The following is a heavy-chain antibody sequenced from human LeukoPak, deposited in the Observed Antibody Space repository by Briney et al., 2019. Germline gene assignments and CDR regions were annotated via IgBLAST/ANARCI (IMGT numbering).Heavy chain of an antibody. Sequence: EASVKVSCKASGYSFSTYTMNWVRQAPGQRLEWMGWINAGNGNTKYSQKFQGSVTITRDTSASTAYMEMRSLRSEDTAVYYCAREIDRDDYNRFFDYWGQGTLVTVSS. D-gene: IGHD5-24*01. V-gene: IGHV1-3*01. CDR2: INAGNGNT. CDR3: AREIDRDDYNRFFDY. J-gene: IGHJ4*02. CDR1: GYSFSTYT.